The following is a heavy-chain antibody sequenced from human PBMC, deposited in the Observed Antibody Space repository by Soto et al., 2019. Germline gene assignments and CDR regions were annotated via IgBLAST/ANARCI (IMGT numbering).Heavy chain of an antibody. CDR2: IIPIFGTA. Sequence: GASVKVSFKASGGTFSSYAISWLRQAPGQGLEWMGGIIPIFGTANYAQKFQGRVTITADESTSTAYMELSSLRSEDTAVYYCARDSVDTAMVGFDNWFDPWGQGTLVTVSS. CDR3: ARDSVDTAMVGFDNWFDP. J-gene: IGHJ5*02. V-gene: IGHV1-69*13. D-gene: IGHD5-18*01. CDR1: GGTFSSYA.